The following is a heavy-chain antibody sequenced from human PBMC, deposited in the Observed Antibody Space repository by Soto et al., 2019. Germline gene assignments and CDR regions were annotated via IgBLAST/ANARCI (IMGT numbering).Heavy chain of an antibody. D-gene: IGHD3-22*01. CDR1: GDTISSYY. CDR2: IYYSGST. Sequence: PSETLSLTCTVSGDTISSYYLSWIRKPPGKGLEWIGYIYYSGSTNYNPSLKSRVTISADTSKNQFSLKLSSVSSVFRLYLQMNSLKTEDTAVYYCTTDPVTMIVVVPSSGWGQGTLVTVSS. CDR3: NSLKTEDTAVYYCTTDPVTMIVVVPSSG. J-gene: IGHJ4*02. V-gene: IGHV4-59*01.